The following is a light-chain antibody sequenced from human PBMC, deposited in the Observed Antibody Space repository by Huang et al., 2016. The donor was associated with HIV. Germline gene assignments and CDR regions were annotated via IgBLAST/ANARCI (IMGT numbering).Light chain of an antibody. J-gene: IGKJ1*01. Sequence: EIVLTQSPGTLSLSPGERATLSCRASQGVSSRYLAWYQQKPGQAPRLLIYGASSRATGIPDRFSGSGSVTDFTLTISRLEPEDFAVYYCQQYGSSPWTFGQGTKVEIK. V-gene: IGKV3-20*01. CDR1: QGVSSRY. CDR3: QQYGSSPWT. CDR2: GAS.